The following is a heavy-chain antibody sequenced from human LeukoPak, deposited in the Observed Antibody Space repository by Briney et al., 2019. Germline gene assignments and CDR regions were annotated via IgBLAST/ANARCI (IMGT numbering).Heavy chain of an antibody. CDR1: GFTVTNAW. CDR2: IKSKTDGGTA. J-gene: IGHJ6*03. D-gene: IGHD3-10*01. CDR3: ARDGVGEYYYYYYMDV. Sequence: GGSLRLSCAASGFTVTNAWMTWVRQAPGRGLEWVGRIKSKTDGGTADYAAPVKGRFTISGDDSKNTLYLQMNSLRAEDTAVYYCARDGVGEYYYYYYMDVWGKGTTVTVSS. V-gene: IGHV3-15*01.